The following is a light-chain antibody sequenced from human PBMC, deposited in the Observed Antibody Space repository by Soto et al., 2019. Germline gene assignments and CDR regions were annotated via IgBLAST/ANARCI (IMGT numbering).Light chain of an antibody. CDR2: GDS. CDR3: QSYDTSLSGSV. J-gene: IGLJ3*02. V-gene: IGLV1-40*01. Sequence: QSVLTQPPSVSGAPGQRVTISCTGSSSNIGSGYDVHWYKQLPGTAPKLLIYGDSTRPSGVLDRFSGSKSGTSASLAITGLQAEDEADYYCQSYDTSLSGSVFGGGTKLTVL. CDR1: SSNIGSGYD.